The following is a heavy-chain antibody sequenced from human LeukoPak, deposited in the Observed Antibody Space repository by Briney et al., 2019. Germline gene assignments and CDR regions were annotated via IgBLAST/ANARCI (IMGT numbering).Heavy chain of an antibody. V-gene: IGHV1-3*01. CDR2: INAGNGNT. J-gene: IGHJ4*02. Sequence: ASVKVSCKASGYTFTSYAMHWVRQAPGQRLEWMGWINAGNGNTKYSQKFQGRVTITRDTSASTAYMELSSLRSEDTAVYYCARGVATMARGVIINPFDYWGQGTLVTVSS. D-gene: IGHD3-10*01. CDR1: GYTFTSYA. CDR3: ARGVATMARGVIINPFDY.